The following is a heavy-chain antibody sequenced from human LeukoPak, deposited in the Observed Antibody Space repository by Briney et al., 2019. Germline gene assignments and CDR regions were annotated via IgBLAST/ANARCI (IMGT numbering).Heavy chain of an antibody. CDR2: INSDGSST. Sequence: GGSLRLSCAASGFTFSTFWMHWVRQAPGKGLVWVSGINSDGSSTTYADSVKGRFTISRDNAKNTLYLQMNNLRAEDTAVYYCARDILRVAVAGTVWFDPWGQGTLVTVSS. CDR3: ARDILRVAVAGTVWFDP. V-gene: IGHV3-74*03. CDR1: GFTFSTFW. J-gene: IGHJ5*02. D-gene: IGHD6-19*01.